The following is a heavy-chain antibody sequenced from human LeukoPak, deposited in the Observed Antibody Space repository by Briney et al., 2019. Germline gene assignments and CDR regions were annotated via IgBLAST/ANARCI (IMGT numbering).Heavy chain of an antibody. J-gene: IGHJ5*02. Sequence: PSGTLSLTCAVSGGCLSSGNWWSCVRQPPRKGLEWIGEISHTGSTSYNPSLDSRVTISLHKSKNQFSLKLSSVTAADTAVYYCARGRSGGDWFDPWDQGTLVTVSS. CDR3: ARGRSGGDWFDP. CDR1: GGCLSSGNW. V-gene: IGHV4-4*02. D-gene: IGHD3-10*01. CDR2: ISHTGST.